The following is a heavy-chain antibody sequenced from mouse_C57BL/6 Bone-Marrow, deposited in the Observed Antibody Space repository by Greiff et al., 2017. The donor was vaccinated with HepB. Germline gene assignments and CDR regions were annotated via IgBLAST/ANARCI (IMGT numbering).Heavy chain of an antibody. CDR2: INPNNGGT. D-gene: IGHD1-1*01. V-gene: IGHV1-26*01. CDR3: ARGDGSDY. Sequence: VQLQQSGPELVKPGASVKISCKASGYTFTDYYMNWVKQSHGKGLEWIGDINPNNGGTNYNQKFKGKATLTVYKSSSTAYMELRSLTSEDSAVYYYARGDGSDYWGQGTTLTVSS. J-gene: IGHJ2*01. CDR1: GYTFTDYY.